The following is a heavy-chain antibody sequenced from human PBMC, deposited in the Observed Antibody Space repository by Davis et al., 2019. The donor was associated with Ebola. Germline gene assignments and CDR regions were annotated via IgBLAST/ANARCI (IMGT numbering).Heavy chain of an antibody. CDR1: GDFVSSYY. D-gene: IGHD2-2*01. Sequence: PSETLSLTCTVSGDFVSSYYCSWIRQPPGKGLEWIGNVYYTGGATYNPSLKSRVTISVDTSTKQFSLKMNSVTAADKAVYYCAKNTSSWGYDSWGQGTLVVVSS. CDR2: VYYTGGA. CDR3: AKNTSSWGYDS. V-gene: IGHV4-59*02. J-gene: IGHJ4*02.